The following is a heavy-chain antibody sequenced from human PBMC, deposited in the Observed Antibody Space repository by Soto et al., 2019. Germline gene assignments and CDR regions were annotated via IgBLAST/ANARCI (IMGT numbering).Heavy chain of an antibody. CDR2: ISAYNGNT. Sequence: QVQLVQSGAEVKKPGASVKVSCKASGYTFTSYAISWVRQAPGQGLEWMGWISAYNGNTKYAQKLQGRVTMTTDTSTSTASMEVRSLRTDDTAVYYCARDHGGGITFEWGQGTLVTVSS. J-gene: IGHJ4*02. D-gene: IGHD3-16*01. CDR3: ARDHGGGITFE. V-gene: IGHV1-18*01. CDR1: GYTFTSYA.